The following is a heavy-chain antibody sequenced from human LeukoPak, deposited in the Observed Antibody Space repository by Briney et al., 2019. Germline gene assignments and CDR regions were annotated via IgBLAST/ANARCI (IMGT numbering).Heavy chain of an antibody. D-gene: IGHD3-22*01. J-gene: IGHJ4*02. CDR3: AREVDDSSGYYFSLYYFDY. CDR1: GGTFSSYA. CDR2: IIPILGIA. Sequence: ASVKVSCKASGGTFSSYAIIWVRQAPGQGLEWMGRIIPILGIANYAQKFQGRVTITADKSTSTAYMELSSLRSEDTAVYYCAREVDDSSGYYFSLYYFDYWGQGTLVTVSS. V-gene: IGHV1-69*04.